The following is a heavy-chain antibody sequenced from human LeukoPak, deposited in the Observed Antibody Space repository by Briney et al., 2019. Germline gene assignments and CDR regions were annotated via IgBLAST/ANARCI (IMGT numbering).Heavy chain of an antibody. CDR3: ARNHYYDSSGYYSDAFDI. D-gene: IGHD3-22*01. V-gene: IGHV4-4*07. Sequence: SETLSLTCTVSGGSISSYYWSWIRQPAGKGLEWIGRIYTSGSTNYNPSLKSRVTISVDTSKNQFSLKLSSVTAADTAVYYCARNHYYDSSGYYSDAFDIWGQGTMVTVSS. J-gene: IGHJ3*02. CDR1: GGSISSYY. CDR2: IYTSGST.